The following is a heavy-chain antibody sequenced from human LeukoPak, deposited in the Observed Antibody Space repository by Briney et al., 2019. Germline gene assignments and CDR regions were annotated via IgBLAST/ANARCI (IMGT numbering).Heavy chain of an antibody. D-gene: IGHD3-10*01. CDR3: ASWDLEFGELFFVY. J-gene: IGHJ4*02. CDR1: GFTLSNAW. Sequence: PGGSLRLSCTVSGFTLSNAWMTWVRQAPGKGLEWVAVIWYDGSNKYYADSVKGRFTISRDNSKNTLYLQMNSLRAEDTAVYYCASWDLEFGELFFVYWGQGTLVTVSS. CDR2: IWYDGSNK. V-gene: IGHV3-33*08.